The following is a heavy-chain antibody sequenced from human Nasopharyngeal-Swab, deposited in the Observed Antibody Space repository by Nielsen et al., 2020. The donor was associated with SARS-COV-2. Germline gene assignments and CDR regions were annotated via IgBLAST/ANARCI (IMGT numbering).Heavy chain of an antibody. CDR2: IWYDGSNK. V-gene: IGHV3-33*01. J-gene: IGHJ3*02. CDR3: ARVRFDWPYVADAFDI. CDR1: GLTFSSYG. Sequence: GESLKISCAASGLTFSSYGMHWVRQAPGKGLEWVAVIWYDGSNKYYADSVKGRFTISRDNSKNTLYLQMNSLRAEDTAVYYCARVRFDWPYVADAFDIWGQGTMVTVSS. D-gene: IGHD3-9*01.